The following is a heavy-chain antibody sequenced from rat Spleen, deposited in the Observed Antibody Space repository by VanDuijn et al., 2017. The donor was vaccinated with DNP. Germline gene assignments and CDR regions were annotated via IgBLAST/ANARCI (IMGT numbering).Heavy chain of an antibody. Sequence: EVQVVESGGGLVQPKGSLKLSCAASGFDFNSCTMSWVRQAPTKGLEWVASISPSGGGTYYRDSVKGRFTVSRDNAKSSLYLQMDSLRSEDTATYYCATHPGGSYGYWGQGVMVTVSS. CDR3: ATHPGGSYGY. CDR2: ISPSGGGT. J-gene: IGHJ2*01. CDR1: GFDFNSCT. D-gene: IGHD1-3*01. V-gene: IGHV5-19*01.